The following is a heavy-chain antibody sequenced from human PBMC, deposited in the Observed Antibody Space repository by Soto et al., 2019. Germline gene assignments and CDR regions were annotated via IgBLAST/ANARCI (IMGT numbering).Heavy chain of an antibody. CDR1: GFTVSSSY. CDR2: LYTGTDT. Sequence: GGSLRLSCAASGFTVSSSYLTWVRQAPGKGLEWVAILYTGTDTVYADSAKGRFTISRDSSKNTLYLQMHSLRAEDTAMYFCARPRSTGTYSGRFLVYWGPGSLVTVSS. J-gene: IGHJ4*02. CDR3: ARPRSTGTYSGRFLVY. V-gene: IGHV3-53*01. D-gene: IGHD1-26*01.